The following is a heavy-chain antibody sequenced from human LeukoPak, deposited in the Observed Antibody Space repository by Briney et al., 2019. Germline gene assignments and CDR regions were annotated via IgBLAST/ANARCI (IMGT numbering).Heavy chain of an antibody. V-gene: IGHV3-23*01. CDR1: GFSFSSYA. J-gene: IGHJ5*02. CDR3: AKGLGLAIVSTLDR. D-gene: IGHD1-26*01. Sequence: GGSLRLSCVVSGFSFSSYALTWVRQAPGKGLEWVSGITGRGDHTYYADSAKGRLTISRDNFKNTVFLEMDSLRDEDTAVYYCAKGLGLAIVSTLDRWGQGTLVTVSS. CDR2: ITGRGDHT.